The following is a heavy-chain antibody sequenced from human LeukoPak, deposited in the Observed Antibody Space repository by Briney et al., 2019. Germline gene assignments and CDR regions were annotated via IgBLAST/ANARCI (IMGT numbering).Heavy chain of an antibody. CDR1: GASFSSSTYY. V-gene: IGHV4-39*01. CDR2: IYYSGST. D-gene: IGHD6-13*01. Sequence: SEALSLTCTVSGASFSSSTYYWGWIRQPPGKGLEWIGSIYYSGSTYYNPSLKSRVTMSVDTSKNQFSLKLSSVTAADTAVYYCARHAGGISATGTRPFDYWGQGTLVTVSS. CDR3: ARHAGGISATGTRPFDY. J-gene: IGHJ4*02.